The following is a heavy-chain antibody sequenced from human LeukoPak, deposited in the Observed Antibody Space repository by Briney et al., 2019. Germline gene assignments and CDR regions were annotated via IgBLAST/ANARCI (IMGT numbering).Heavy chain of an antibody. D-gene: IGHD2-2*01. J-gene: IGHJ4*02. V-gene: IGHV1-69*05. Sequence: SVKVSCKASGGTFSSYAISWVRQAPGQGLEWMGGIIPIFGTANYAQKFQGRLTITTDESTSSAYMELRSLRSEDTDVYYCARGLAGCSSTSCFDSWGQGTLVTASS. CDR3: ARGLAGCSSTSCFDS. CDR1: GGTFSSYA. CDR2: IIPIFGTA.